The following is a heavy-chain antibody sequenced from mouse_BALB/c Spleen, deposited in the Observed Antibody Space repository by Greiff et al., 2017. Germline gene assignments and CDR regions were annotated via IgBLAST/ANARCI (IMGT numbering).Heavy chain of an antibody. Sequence: VQGVESGPGLVQPSQSLSITCTVSGFSLTSYGVHWVRQSPGKGLEWLGVIWSGGSTDYNAAFISRLSISKDNSKSQVFFKMNSLQANDTAIYYCARNYYGYDTGYAMDYWGQGTSVTVSS. V-gene: IGHV2-2*02. D-gene: IGHD2-2*01. CDR3: ARNYYGYDTGYAMDY. CDR1: GFSLTSYG. J-gene: IGHJ4*01. CDR2: IWSGGST.